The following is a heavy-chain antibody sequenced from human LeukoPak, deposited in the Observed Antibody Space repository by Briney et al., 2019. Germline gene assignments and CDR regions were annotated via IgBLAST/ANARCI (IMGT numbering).Heavy chain of an antibody. D-gene: IGHD3-22*01. CDR3: ARDYYDSSGYLNNWFDP. J-gene: IGHJ5*02. CDR2: IKLDGSEK. V-gene: IGHV3-7*01. CDR1: GFTFGKYW. Sequence: GGSLRLSCVASGFTFGKYWMSWVRQAPGKGLEWVANIKLDGSEKNYVDSVKGRFTISRDNTKNSLYLQMNSLRAEDTAVYYCARDYYDSSGYLNNWFDPWGQGTLVTVSS.